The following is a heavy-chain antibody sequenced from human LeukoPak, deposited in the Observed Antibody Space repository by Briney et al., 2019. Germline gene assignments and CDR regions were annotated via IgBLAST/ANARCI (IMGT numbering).Heavy chain of an antibody. CDR3: AKGREQLAQRTSDY. D-gene: IGHD6-13*01. CDR2: ISNSSPNI. CDR1: GFTFISYS. V-gene: IGHV3-23*01. J-gene: IGHJ4*02. Sequence: PGGSLRLSCAASGFTFISYSMNWVRQAPGKGLEWVSSISNSSPNIYYADSVKGRFTISRDNSKNTLYLQMNSLRAEDTAVYYCAKGREQLAQRTSDYWGQGTLVTVSS.